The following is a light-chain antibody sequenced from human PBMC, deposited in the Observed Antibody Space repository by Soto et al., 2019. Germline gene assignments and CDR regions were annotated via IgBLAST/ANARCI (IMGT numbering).Light chain of an antibody. CDR2: GGS. V-gene: IGKV3-20*01. J-gene: IGKJ1*01. CDR3: QQYVSSRT. Sequence: EIVLTQSPGTLSLSPGERATLSCRASQSVSNNYLAWYQQKPGQAPMLLIYGGSSRAAGISDRCRGSGSGTDFTLTISRLEPEDFAVYYCQQYVSSRTFGQGTKVDIK. CDR1: QSVSNNY.